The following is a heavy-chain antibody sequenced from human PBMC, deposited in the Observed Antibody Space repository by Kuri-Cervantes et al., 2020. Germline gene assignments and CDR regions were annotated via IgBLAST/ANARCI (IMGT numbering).Heavy chain of an antibody. V-gene: IGHV1-18*01. J-gene: IGHJ6*02. CDR1: GXXXTNNT. D-gene: IGHD6-25*01. CDR3: ARDESHSRGWLPNHYXXNYGMDV. CDR2: ISAYNGNT. Sequence: GESLKISCKASGXXXTNNTXTWVRXAPGQGLGWMXWISAYNGNTNYAQKLQGRVTMTTDTSTSTAYMELRSLRSDDTAVYYCARDESHSRGWLPNHYXXNYGMDVWGQGTTVTVSS.